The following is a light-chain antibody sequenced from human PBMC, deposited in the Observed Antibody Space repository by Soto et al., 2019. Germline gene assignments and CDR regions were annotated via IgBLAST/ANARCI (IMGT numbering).Light chain of an antibody. J-gene: IGKJ1*01. CDR1: QGIRNE. Sequence: AIQMTQSPSSPSSSVGDRVTIHFRASQGIRNELGWYQQKTGKAPKLLIYAASTLQSGVPSRFSGSGSGTDFTLTISSLQPEDFATYYCLQDYNYPWTFGQGTKVDI. CDR3: LQDYNYPWT. CDR2: AAS. V-gene: IGKV1-6*01.